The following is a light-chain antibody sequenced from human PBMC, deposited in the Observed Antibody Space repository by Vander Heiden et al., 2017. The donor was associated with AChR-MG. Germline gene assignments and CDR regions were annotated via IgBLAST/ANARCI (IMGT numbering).Light chain of an antibody. CDR1: GSYIGTSFD. CDR3: QSYDSGLKI. Sequence: QFVLTQPPPVSGAPGQRVTISCTGGGSYIGTSFDVHWYQQLPGSAPRLLIFGNTNRASGVPDRFSASKSATAASLAITGLQTEDEADYFCQSYDSGLKIFGGGTRLTVV. J-gene: IGLJ2*01. CDR2: GNT. V-gene: IGLV1-40*01.